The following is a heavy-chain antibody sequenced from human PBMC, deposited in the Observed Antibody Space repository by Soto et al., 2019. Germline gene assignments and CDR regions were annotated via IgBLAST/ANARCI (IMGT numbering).Heavy chain of an antibody. Sequence: EVQLLESGGGLVQPGGSLRLSCAASGFTFSSYCMSWVRQAPGKGLEWVSAISGSGGSTYYADSVKGRFTISRDNSKNTLYLQMKSLRAEDTAVYYCAKDHLVGATIWYFALWVRGTLVTVS. CDR3: AKDHLVGATIWYFAL. V-gene: IGHV3-23*01. CDR2: ISGSGGST. J-gene: IGHJ2*01. D-gene: IGHD1-26*01. CDR1: GFTFSSYC.